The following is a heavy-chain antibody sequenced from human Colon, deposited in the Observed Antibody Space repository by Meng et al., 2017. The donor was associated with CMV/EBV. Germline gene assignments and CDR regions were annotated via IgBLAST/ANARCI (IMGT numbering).Heavy chain of an antibody. Sequence: SGPPLVNPTETLTLTCTDSGFSLSNARVGVSWIRQPTGNALEWLAHIFSNDEKSYSTSLKSRLTISKHISKSQVVLTMTNMDPVDTATYHCARILGGGWYRGSYYFDYWGQGTLVTVSS. V-gene: IGHV2-26*01. D-gene: IGHD6-19*01. CDR3: ARILGGGWYRGSYYFDY. J-gene: IGHJ4*02. CDR1: GFSLSNARVG. CDR2: IFSNDEK.